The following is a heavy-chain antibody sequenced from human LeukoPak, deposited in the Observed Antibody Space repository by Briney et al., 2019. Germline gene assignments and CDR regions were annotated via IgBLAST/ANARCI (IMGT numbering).Heavy chain of an antibody. Sequence: GGSLRLSCAASGFTFSSYAMSWVRQAPGKGLEWVSYISSSGTTIYYADSVKGRFTISRDNSKNTLYLQMNSLRAEDTAVYYCARNLYYYDSSGYYYYWGQGTLVTVSS. D-gene: IGHD3-22*01. CDR2: ISSSGTTI. CDR3: ARNLYYYDSSGYYYY. V-gene: IGHV3-48*01. J-gene: IGHJ4*02. CDR1: GFTFSSYA.